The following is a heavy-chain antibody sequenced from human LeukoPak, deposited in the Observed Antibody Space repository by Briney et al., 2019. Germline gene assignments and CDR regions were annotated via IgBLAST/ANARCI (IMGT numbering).Heavy chain of an antibody. CDR2: IYHSGST. Sequence: SETLSLTCAVSGGSISSGGYSWSWIRQPPGKGLEWIGYIYHSGSTYYNPSLKSRVTISVDRSKNLFSLKLSSVTAADTAVYYCARYCSSTSCYRADAFDIWGQGTMVTVSS. CDR1: GGSISSGGYS. V-gene: IGHV4-30-2*01. CDR3: ARYCSSTSCYRADAFDI. J-gene: IGHJ3*02. D-gene: IGHD2-2*02.